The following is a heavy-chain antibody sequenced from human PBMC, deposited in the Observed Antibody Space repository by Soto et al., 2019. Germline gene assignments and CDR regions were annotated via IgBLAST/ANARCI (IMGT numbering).Heavy chain of an antibody. D-gene: IGHD2-15*01. CDR3: ARAFVVAATYYYGMDV. CDR1: GFTVSSNY. CDR2: IYSGGST. Sequence: EVQLVESGGGLIQPGGSLRLSCAASGFTVSSNYMSWVRQAPGKGLEWVSVIYSGGSTYYADSVKGRFTISRDNSKNTLYLQMNRLRAEDTAVYYCARAFVVAATYYYGMDVWGQGTTVTVSS. J-gene: IGHJ6*02. V-gene: IGHV3-53*01.